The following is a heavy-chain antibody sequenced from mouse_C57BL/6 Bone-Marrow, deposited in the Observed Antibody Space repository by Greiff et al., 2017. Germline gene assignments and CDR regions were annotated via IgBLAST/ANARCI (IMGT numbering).Heavy chain of an antibody. D-gene: IGHD1-1*01. CDR2: IWGGGST. CDR1: GFSLTSYG. V-gene: IGHV2-9*01. J-gene: IGHJ3*01. Sequence: QVQLKESGPGLVAPSQSLSISCTVSGFSLTSYGVDWVRQPPGKGLEWLGVIWGGGSTNYNSALMSRLSISNDNSTSHVFLKMNSLQADDTAMYYCASHYYGSSGAWFAYWGQGTLATVSA. CDR3: ASHYYGSSGAWFAY.